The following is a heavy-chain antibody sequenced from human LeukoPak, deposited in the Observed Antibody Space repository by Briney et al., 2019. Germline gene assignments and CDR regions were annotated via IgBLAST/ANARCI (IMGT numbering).Heavy chain of an antibody. CDR1: GFTFSSYA. V-gene: IGHV3-23*01. J-gene: IGHJ2*01. CDR3: ARNSLGYCSGGSCYSSWYFDL. Sequence: GGSLRLSCAASGFTFSSYAMSWVRQAPGKGLEWVSAISDSGGNTHYADSVRGRFTISRDNSKNTLYLQMNSLRAADAAVYYCARNSLGYCSGGSCYSSWYFDLWGRGTLVTVSS. CDR2: ISDSGGNT. D-gene: IGHD2-15*01.